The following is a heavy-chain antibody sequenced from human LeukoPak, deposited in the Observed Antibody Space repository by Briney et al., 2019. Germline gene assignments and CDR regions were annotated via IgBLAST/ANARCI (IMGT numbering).Heavy chain of an antibody. Sequence: SETLSLTCAVYGGSFSGYYWSWIRQPPGKGLEWIGEINHSGSTNYNPSLKSRVTISVDTSKNQFSLKLSSVTAADTAVYYCARAAVEMATMDYWFDPWGQGTLATVSS. D-gene: IGHD5-24*01. CDR1: GGSFSGYY. CDR3: ARAAVEMATMDYWFDP. J-gene: IGHJ5*02. V-gene: IGHV4-34*01. CDR2: INHSGST.